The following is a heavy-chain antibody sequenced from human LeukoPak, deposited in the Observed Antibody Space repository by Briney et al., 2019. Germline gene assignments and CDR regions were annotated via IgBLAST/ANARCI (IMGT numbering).Heavy chain of an antibody. Sequence: GGSLRLSCAASGFIVNTNYMTWVRQAPGRGLEWVSFIYADGTTYYADSVKGRFTISRDNAKNSLYLQMNSLRAEDTAVYYCARDVYYDFWSGYYDHYYSYYMDVWGKGTTVTVSS. CDR2: IYADGTT. V-gene: IGHV3-53*01. CDR3: ARDVYYDFWSGYYDHYYSYYMDV. J-gene: IGHJ6*03. D-gene: IGHD3-3*01. CDR1: GFIVNTNY.